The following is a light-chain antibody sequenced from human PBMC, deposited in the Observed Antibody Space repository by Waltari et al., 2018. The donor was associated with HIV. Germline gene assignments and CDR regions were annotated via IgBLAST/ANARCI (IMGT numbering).Light chain of an antibody. CDR3: QQYGSSPWYT. J-gene: IGKJ2*01. V-gene: IGKV3-20*01. CDR2: GAS. Sequence: EIVLTQSPGTLSLSPGESATLSCRSSQSVRSSYLAWYQQKPGQAPRLLIYGASSRATGIPDRFSGSGSGTDFTLTISRLEPEDFAVYYCQQYGSSPWYTFGQGTKLEI. CDR1: QSVRSSY.